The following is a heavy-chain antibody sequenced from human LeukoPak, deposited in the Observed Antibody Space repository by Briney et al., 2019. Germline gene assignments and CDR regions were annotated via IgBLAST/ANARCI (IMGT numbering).Heavy chain of an antibody. CDR1: GGTFSSYA. V-gene: IGHV1-69*01. CDR3: ARGLRYSERSNYYGMDV. J-gene: IGHJ6*04. CDR2: IIPIFGTA. D-gene: IGHD3-9*01. Sequence: GASVKVSCKASGGTFSSYAISWVRQAPGQGLEWVGGIIPIFGTANYAQKFQGRVTITADESTSTAYMELSSLRSEDTAVYYCARGLRYSERSNYYGMDVWGKGTTVTVSS.